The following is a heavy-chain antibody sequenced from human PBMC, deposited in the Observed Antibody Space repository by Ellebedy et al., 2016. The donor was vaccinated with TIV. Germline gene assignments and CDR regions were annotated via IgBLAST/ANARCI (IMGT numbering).Heavy chain of an antibody. V-gene: IGHV3-30*03. CDR2: KSCDGSAK. CDR3: VRESYRNYTWGTTGFDS. D-gene: IGHD4-11*01. Sequence: GESLKISCVASGFTFSNYDMHWVRQAPGKGLEWVTVKSCDGSAKYYADSVKGRFTISRDNSKNTLYLQMNSLRAEDTAVYYCVRESYRNYTWGTTGFDSWGQGTLVTASS. CDR1: GFTFSNYD. J-gene: IGHJ5*01.